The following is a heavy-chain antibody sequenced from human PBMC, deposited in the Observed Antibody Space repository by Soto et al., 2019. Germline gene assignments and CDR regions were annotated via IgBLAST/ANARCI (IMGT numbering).Heavy chain of an antibody. Sequence: SETLSLTCTVSGGSISSYYWSWIRQPPGKGLEWIGNIYYSGSSNYNPSLKSRVTISVDTSKNQFSLKLSSVTAADTAVYYCARVRYSNWFDPWGQGTLVTVSS. J-gene: IGHJ5*02. CDR2: IYYSGSS. V-gene: IGHV4-59*12. CDR1: GGSISSYY. CDR3: ARVRYSNWFDP. D-gene: IGHD4-4*01.